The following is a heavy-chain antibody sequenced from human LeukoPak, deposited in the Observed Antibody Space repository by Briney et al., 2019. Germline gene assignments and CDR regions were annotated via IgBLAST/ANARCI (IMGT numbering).Heavy chain of an antibody. Sequence: GESLKISCKGSGYSFTSYWIGWVRQMPGKGLEWMGIIYPGDSDTRYSPSFQGQVTISADKSISTAYLQWSSLKASDTAMYYCARRDYDILTGGAFDIWGQGTMVTVSS. J-gene: IGHJ3*02. D-gene: IGHD3-9*01. CDR3: ARRDYDILTGGAFDI. V-gene: IGHV5-51*01. CDR2: IYPGDSDT. CDR1: GYSFTSYW.